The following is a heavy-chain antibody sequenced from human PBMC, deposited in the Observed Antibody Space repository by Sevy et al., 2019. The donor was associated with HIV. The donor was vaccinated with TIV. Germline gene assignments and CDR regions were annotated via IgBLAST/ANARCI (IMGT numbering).Heavy chain of an antibody. J-gene: IGHJ6*03. CDR3: AKGLGGPYYYYYMDV. CDR2: ISGSGGST. Sequence: GGSLRLSCAASGFTFSSYAMSWVRQAPGKGLEWVSAISGSGGSTYYADSVKGRFTISRDNSKNTLYLQMNSLRAEDTAVYYGAKGLGGPYYYYYMDVWGKGTTVTVSS. D-gene: IGHD3-10*01. V-gene: IGHV3-23*01. CDR1: GFTFSSYA.